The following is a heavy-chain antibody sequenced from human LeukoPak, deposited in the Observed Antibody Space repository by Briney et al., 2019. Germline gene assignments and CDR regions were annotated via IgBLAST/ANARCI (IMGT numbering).Heavy chain of an antibody. V-gene: IGHV3-48*01. D-gene: IGHD5-12*01. J-gene: IGHJ4*02. CDR2: ISSSSSTI. Sequence: PGGSLRLSCAASGFTFSSYSMNWVRQAPGKGLEWVSYISSSSSTIYYADSVKGRFTISRDNAKNSLYLQMNSLRAEDTAVYYCARDLILWNIVAPRGAYYFDYWGQGTLVTVSS. CDR3: ARDLILWNIVAPRGAYYFDY. CDR1: GFTFSSYS.